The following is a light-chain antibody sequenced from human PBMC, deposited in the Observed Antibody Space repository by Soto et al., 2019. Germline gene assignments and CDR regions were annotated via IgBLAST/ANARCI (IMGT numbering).Light chain of an antibody. CDR1: NSDVGNYNL. V-gene: IGLV2-23*02. J-gene: IGLJ3*02. CDR3: CSYAGHTTVK. Sequence: QSALTQPASVSGAPGQWITISCAGTNSDVGNYNLVSWYQHHRGKPPRLIIYADSKPPSRIYDLCCCSKSGTAASHTTSGLQPEDEADYRCCSYAGHTTVKFGGGTKVTVL. CDR2: ADS.